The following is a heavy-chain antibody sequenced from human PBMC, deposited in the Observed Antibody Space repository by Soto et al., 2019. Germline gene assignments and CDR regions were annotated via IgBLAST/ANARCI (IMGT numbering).Heavy chain of an antibody. CDR2: ISAYNGNT. V-gene: IGHV1-18*01. CDR1: GYTFTSYG. Sequence: QVQLVQSGAEVKKPGASVKVSCKASGYTFTSYGISWVRQAPGQGLEWMGWISAYNGNTNYAQKLQGRVTMTTDTSTSTAYMELRSLRSDDTAVYYCARDCAIRDGYNCGYYYGMDVWGQGTTVTVSS. J-gene: IGHJ6*02. D-gene: IGHD5-12*01. CDR3: ARDCAIRDGYNCGYYYGMDV.